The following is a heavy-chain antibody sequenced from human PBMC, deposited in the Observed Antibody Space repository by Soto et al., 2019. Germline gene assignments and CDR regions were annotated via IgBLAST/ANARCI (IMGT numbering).Heavy chain of an antibody. J-gene: IGHJ6*02. CDR3: ARDLAAAGIYYYYGMDV. D-gene: IGHD6-13*01. CDR1: GYTFTSYG. V-gene: IGHV1-18*01. Sequence: QVQLVQSGAEVKKPGASVKVSCKASGYTFTSYGISWVRQAPGQGREWMGWISAYNGNTNYAQKLQGRVIMTTDTSTSTAYMELRSLRSDDTAVYYCARDLAAAGIYYYYGMDVWGQGTTVTVSS. CDR2: ISAYNGNT.